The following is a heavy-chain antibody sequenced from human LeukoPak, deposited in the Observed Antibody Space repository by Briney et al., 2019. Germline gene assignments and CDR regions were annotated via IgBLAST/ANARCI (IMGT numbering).Heavy chain of an antibody. J-gene: IGHJ3*02. Sequence: GGPLRLSCSASGFTFSRYAMHWVRQAPGKGLEYVSAISSSGGSTYYADSVKGRFTISRDNSKDTLYLQMSSLRAVDTTVYYCVKSAGFDWLSPLDAFDIWGQGTMVTVSS. D-gene: IGHD3-9*01. CDR1: GFTFSRYA. CDR2: ISSSGGST. V-gene: IGHV3-64D*06. CDR3: VKSAGFDWLSPLDAFDI.